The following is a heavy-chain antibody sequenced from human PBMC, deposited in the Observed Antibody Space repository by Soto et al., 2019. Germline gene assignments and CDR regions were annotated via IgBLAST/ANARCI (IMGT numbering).Heavy chain of an antibody. J-gene: IGHJ6*02. D-gene: IGHD2-2*01. CDR1: GYTFTGYY. CDR3: AKGYIVVVPAAQLGIEVYYYYGMDV. V-gene: IGHV1-2*04. Sequence: AAVQVSCKASGYTFTGYYMHWVRQAPGQGLAGMGWINPNSGGTNYAQKFQGWVTMTRDTSISTAYMEMSSQGSDETAVYYCAKGYIVVVPAAQLGIEVYYYYGMDVWGQGTTVTVSS. CDR2: INPNSGGT.